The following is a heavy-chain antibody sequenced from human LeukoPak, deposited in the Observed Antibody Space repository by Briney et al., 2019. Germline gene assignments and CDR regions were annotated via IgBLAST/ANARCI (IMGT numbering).Heavy chain of an antibody. CDR2: IRYDGSKK. J-gene: IGHJ4*02. CDR3: AKDPWGYFDWLLPSDY. D-gene: IGHD3-9*01. CDR1: GFTFSSYG. V-gene: IGHV3-30*02. Sequence: PGGSLRLSCAASGFTFSSYGMHWVRQAPGKGVEWVAFIRYDGSKKYYADSVKGRFTISRDNSKNTLYLQMNSLRAEDTAVYYCAKDPWGYFDWLLPSDYWGQGTLVTVSS.